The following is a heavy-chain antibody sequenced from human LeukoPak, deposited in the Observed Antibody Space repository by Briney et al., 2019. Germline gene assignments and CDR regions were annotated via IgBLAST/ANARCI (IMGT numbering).Heavy chain of an antibody. D-gene: IGHD3-22*01. V-gene: IGHV3-21*01. J-gene: IGHJ4*02. CDR1: GFPFSAYS. Sequence: GGSLRLSCAASGFPFSAYSMNWIRQAPGKGLEWVSSISGSSSYVYNADSVKGRFTISRDNARNSLYLHMNSLRAEDTAVYYCAKAYYDPSGYSYYFDYWGQGILVTVSS. CDR2: ISGSSSYV. CDR3: AKAYYDPSGYSYYFDY.